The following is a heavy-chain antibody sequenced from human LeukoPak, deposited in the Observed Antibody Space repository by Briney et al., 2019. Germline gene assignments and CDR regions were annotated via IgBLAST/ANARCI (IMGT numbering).Heavy chain of an antibody. J-gene: IGHJ4*02. Sequence: ASVKVSCKASGYTFTNYYMHWVRQAPGQGLEWMGMINTSGGSTTYAQKFQGRVTMTRDMSTSTVYMELSSLRSEDTAVYYCARDVRGPTGFDSSGRDTFDSWGQGTRVAV. CDR2: INTSGGST. CDR1: GYTFTNYY. V-gene: IGHV1-46*01. D-gene: IGHD3-22*01. CDR3: ARDVRGPTGFDSSGRDTFDS.